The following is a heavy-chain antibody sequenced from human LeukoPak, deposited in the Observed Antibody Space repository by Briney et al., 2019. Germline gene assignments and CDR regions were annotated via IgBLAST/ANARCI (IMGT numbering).Heavy chain of an antibody. CDR1: GGAISSSSHY. CDR2: IYHSGST. V-gene: IGHV4-39*01. D-gene: IGHD4-17*01. J-gene: IGHJ2*01. Sequence: SETLSLTCTVSGGAISSSSHYRGWIRQPPGKGLEWIGSIYHSGSTVYNPSLKSRVAISVDTSRNQFSLKLNSVTASDTAVYYCARNTTVTDWYFDLWGRGTLVTVSS. CDR3: ARNTTVTDWYFDL.